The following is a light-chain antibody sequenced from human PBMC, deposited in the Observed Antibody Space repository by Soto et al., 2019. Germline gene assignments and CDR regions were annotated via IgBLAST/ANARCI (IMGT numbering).Light chain of an antibody. CDR2: AAS. V-gene: IGKV1-39*01. CDR1: QSISGY. Sequence: DIQMTQSPSSLSASVGDRVTIPCRASQSISGYLNWYQQKPGKAPKLLIYAASSLQSGVPSRFSGSGSGTDFTLTISSLQPEDFATYYCQQSYSTPITFGQGTRLEIK. CDR3: QQSYSTPIT. J-gene: IGKJ5*01.